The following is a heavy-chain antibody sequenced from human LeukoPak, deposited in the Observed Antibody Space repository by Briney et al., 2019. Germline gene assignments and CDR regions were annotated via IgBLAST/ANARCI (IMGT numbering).Heavy chain of an antibody. V-gene: IGHV1-2*02. D-gene: IGHD3-10*01. J-gene: IGHJ3*01. CDR2: INPNSGSP. CDR3: GSRFWGDYYGSGPYHDDFDV. Sequence: ASVNVSCKPSGYTFIGYYTHWIRQAPGQGRAWMGWINPNSGSPNYAQKFQGRVTMTRDPSLNTAYMELSRLESDDTAVYFCGSRFWGDYYGSGPYHDDFDVWGQGTMVTASS. CDR1: GYTFIGYY.